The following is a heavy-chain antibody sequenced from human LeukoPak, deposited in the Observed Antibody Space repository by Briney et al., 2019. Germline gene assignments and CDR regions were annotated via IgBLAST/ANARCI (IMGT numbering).Heavy chain of an antibody. Sequence: GGSLRLSCAVSGFTFSSYWMHWVRQAPGKGLVWVSRINSDGSSTSYADSVKGRFTISRDNAKNTLYLQMNSLRAEDTAVYYCASIVRATTGLDCWGQGPLVTVSS. CDR1: GFTFSSYW. J-gene: IGHJ4*02. CDR2: INSDGSST. V-gene: IGHV3-74*01. CDR3: ASIVRATTGLDC. D-gene: IGHD1-26*01.